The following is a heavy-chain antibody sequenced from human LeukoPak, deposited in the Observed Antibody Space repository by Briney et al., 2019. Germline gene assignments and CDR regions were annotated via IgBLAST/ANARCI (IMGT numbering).Heavy chain of an antibody. CDR1: GFTFSSYA. Sequence: GGSLRLSCAASGFTFSSYAMSWVRQAPGKGLEWVPAISGSGGSTYYADSVKGRFTISRDNSKNTLYLQMNSLRAEDTAVYYCAKDSRGLWFGELLLYDYWGQGTLVTVSS. V-gene: IGHV3-23*01. J-gene: IGHJ4*02. CDR2: ISGSGGST. D-gene: IGHD3-10*01. CDR3: AKDSRGLWFGELLLYDY.